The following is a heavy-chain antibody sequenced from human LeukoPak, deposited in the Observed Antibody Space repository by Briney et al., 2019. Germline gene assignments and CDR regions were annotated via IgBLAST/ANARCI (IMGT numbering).Heavy chain of an antibody. V-gene: IGHV1-2*02. D-gene: IGHD3-10*01. J-gene: IGHJ5*02. CDR1: GYTFTGYY. Sequence: GASVKVSCKASGYTFTGYYMHWVRQAPGQGLEWMGWINPNSGGTNYAQKFQGRVTMTRDTSISTAYMELSRLRSDDTAVYYCAREVVGELSSNWFDPWGQGTLVTVSS. CDR3: AREVVGELSSNWFDP. CDR2: INPNSGGT.